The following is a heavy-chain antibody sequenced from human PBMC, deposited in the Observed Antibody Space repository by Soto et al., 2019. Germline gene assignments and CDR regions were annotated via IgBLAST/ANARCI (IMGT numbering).Heavy chain of an antibody. CDR2: MNPNSGNT. J-gene: IGHJ5*02. CDR1: GYTFTSYD. CDR3: ASNWNQQYNWFDP. D-gene: IGHD1-20*01. V-gene: IGHV1-8*01. Sequence: ASVKVSCKASGYTFTSYDINWVRQATGQGLEWMGWMNPNSGNTGYAQKFQGRVTMTRNTSISTAYMELRSLRSDDTAVYYCASNWNQQYNWFDPWGQGTLVTVSS.